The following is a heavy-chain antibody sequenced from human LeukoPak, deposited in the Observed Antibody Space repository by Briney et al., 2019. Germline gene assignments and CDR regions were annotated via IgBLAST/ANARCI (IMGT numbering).Heavy chain of an antibody. CDR2: IYYSGST. CDR3: ARVYGSGSALEY. CDR1: GGSVSSGSYY. V-gene: IGHV4-61*01. Sequence: SETLSLTCTVSGGSVSSGSYYWSWIRQPPGKGLEWIGYIYYSGSTNYNPSLKSRVTISVDTSKNQFSLKLSSVTAADTAVYYCARVYGSGSALEYWGQGTLVTVSS. J-gene: IGHJ4*02. D-gene: IGHD3-10*01.